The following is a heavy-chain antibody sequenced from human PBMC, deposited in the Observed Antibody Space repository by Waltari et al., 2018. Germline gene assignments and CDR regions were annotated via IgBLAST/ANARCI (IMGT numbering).Heavy chain of an antibody. CDR2: IYWDDDK. D-gene: IGHD3-3*02. J-gene: IGHJ4*02. V-gene: IGHV2-5*02. CDR3: AHSGHFWSGFYVDYYFDY. Sequence: QITLKESGPPLVKPTQTLTLTCTFSGFSLSTSGVSVGWFRQPPGKALEWLALIYWDDDKRYRPSLRDRLTITRDTSKNQVVLTMTNMDPVDTATYYCAHSGHFWSGFYVDYYFDYWGQGTLVTVSS. CDR1: GFSLSTSGVS.